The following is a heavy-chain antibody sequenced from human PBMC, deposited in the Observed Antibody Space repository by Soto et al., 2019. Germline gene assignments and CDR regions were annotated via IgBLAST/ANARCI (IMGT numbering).Heavy chain of an antibody. CDR1: GYTFTGYY. CDR3: AREVGYCTNGVCSRWFDP. V-gene: IGHV1-2*04. CDR2: INPNSGGT. Sequence: ASVKVSCKASGYTFTGYYMHWVRQAPGQGLEWMGWINPNSGGTNYAQKFQGWVTMTRDTSISTAYMELSRLKSDDTAVYYCAREVGYCTNGVCSRWFDPWGQGTLVTVSS. D-gene: IGHD2-8*01. J-gene: IGHJ5*02.